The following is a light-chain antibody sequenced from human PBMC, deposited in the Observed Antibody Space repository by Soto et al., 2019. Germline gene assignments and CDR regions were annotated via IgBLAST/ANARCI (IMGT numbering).Light chain of an antibody. Sequence: QAVVTQPPSVSGAPGQRVTISCTGSSSNIGAGYDVHWFQHLPGTAPKLLMYGNSNRPSGVPDRFSGSKSGTSASLAITGLQAEDEADYSCQSYDSSVSALNVFGTGTKLTVL. CDR3: QSYDSSVSALNV. V-gene: IGLV1-40*01. J-gene: IGLJ6*01. CDR1: SSNIGAGYD. CDR2: GNS.